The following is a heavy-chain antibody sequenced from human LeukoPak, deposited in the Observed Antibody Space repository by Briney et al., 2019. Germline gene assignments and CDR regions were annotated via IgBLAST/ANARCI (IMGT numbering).Heavy chain of an antibody. CDR3: AKVGATQDF. V-gene: IGHV3-23*01. CDR1: GFTFSSYA. J-gene: IGHJ4*02. CDR2: VSGSGGST. D-gene: IGHD1-26*01. Sequence: GSLRLSCAASGFTFSSYAMSWVRQTPGKGLQWVSAVSGSGGSTYYADSVKGRFTISRDNSQNTLYLQMNSLRAEDTAVYYCAKVGATQDFWGQGTLVTVSS.